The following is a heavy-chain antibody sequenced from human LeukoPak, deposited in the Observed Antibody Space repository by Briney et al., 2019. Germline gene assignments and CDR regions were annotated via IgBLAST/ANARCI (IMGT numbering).Heavy chain of an antibody. CDR3: ARGTIFGVVISDFSFDF. Sequence: GGSLSLSRAASGFTLRNYWMNWVRQAPGKGVDWVANIKQDGSEQDYVDSVKGRFTISRHNAKTSLYLQMTSLRAEDTAVYYCARGTIFGVVISDFSFDFWGQGTLVTVSS. V-gene: IGHV3-7*04. D-gene: IGHD3-3*01. CDR1: GFTLRNYW. J-gene: IGHJ4*02. CDR2: IKQDGSEQ.